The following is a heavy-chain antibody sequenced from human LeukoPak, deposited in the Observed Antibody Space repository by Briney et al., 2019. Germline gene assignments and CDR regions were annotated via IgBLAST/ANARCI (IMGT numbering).Heavy chain of an antibody. CDR1: GYTFASDYD. D-gene: IGHD3-10*01. V-gene: IGHV1-8*01. J-gene: IGHJ4*02. CDR3: ARDLLYMGGSGTLDEIPFDY. Sequence: ASVKVSCKASGYTFASDYDIDWVRQAPGQGLEWMGWMNSNSGKTVYARKFQGRVTMTRNTSISTAYMELSRLRSDDTAVYYCARDLLYMGGSGTLDEIPFDYWGQGTLVTVSS. CDR2: MNSNSGKT.